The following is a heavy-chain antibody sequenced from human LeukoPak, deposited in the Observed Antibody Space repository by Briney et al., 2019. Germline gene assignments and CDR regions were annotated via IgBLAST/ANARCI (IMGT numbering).Heavy chain of an antibody. V-gene: IGHV3-48*02. D-gene: IGHD3-16*01. Sequence: GGSLRLSCAASGFTFSTYSMNWVRQAPGKGLEWVSYISSSGSTIYYADSVKGRFIISRDDATNSLYLQMNGLRDDDTAVYYCARKFGYWGQGTLVTVSS. CDR3: ARKFGY. CDR2: ISSSGSTI. CDR1: GFTFSTYS. J-gene: IGHJ4*02.